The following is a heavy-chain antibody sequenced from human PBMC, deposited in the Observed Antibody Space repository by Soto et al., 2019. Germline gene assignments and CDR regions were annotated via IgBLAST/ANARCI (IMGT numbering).Heavy chain of an antibody. CDR3: ARDIPTTVVTPYYYYGMDV. J-gene: IGHJ6*02. V-gene: IGHV1-2*02. D-gene: IGHD4-17*01. CDR1: GYTFTGYY. CDR2: INPKSGGT. Sequence: ASVKISCKASGYTFTGYYMHCVRQAPGQVLEWMGWINPKSGGTNYAQKFQGRVTMTRDTSISTAYMELSRLRSDDTAVYYCARDIPTTVVTPYYYYGMDVWGQGTTVTVSS.